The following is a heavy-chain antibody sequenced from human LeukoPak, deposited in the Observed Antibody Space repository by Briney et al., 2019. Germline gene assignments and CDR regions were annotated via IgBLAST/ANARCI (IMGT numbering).Heavy chain of an antibody. CDR1: GYSFTSYW. CDR2: IYPGDSDT. CDR3: ARSGYCSGGSCYGLFDY. Sequence: GESLKISCKGSGYSFTSYWIGWVRQMPGKGLEWMGIIYPGDSDTRYSPSFQGQVTISADKSISTAYLRWSSLKASDTAMYYCARSGYCSGGSCYGLFDYWGQGTLVTVSS. J-gene: IGHJ4*02. D-gene: IGHD2-15*01. V-gene: IGHV5-51*01.